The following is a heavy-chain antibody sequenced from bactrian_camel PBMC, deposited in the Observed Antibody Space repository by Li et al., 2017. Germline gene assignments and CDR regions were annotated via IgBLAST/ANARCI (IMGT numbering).Heavy chain of an antibody. CDR1: GWTANSYC. Sequence: HVQLVESGGGSVEVGGALTLSCVMTGWTANSYCLGWLRQAPGKEREVVATIDNHGSVSFQRSVLGRFTISKDNAKNTLYLQMDRLKSEDTAMYYCAAGRRQVVAGTGTAYCSLKPYDFVFWGQGTQVTVS. D-gene: IGHD6*01. CDR3: AAGRRQVVAGTGTAYCSLKPYDFVF. V-gene: IGHV3S57*01. CDR2: IDNHGSV. J-gene: IGHJ4*01.